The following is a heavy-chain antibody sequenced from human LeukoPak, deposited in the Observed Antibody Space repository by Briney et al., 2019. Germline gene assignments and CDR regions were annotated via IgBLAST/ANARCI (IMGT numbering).Heavy chain of an antibody. CDR1: GYIFTDSY. CDR2: INPKSGGT. V-gene: IGHV1-2*06. D-gene: IGHD6-6*01. CDR3: ARGARGHFDY. Sequence: ASVKVSCTASGYIFTDSYMHWVRQAPGQGLEWMGRINPKSGGTDYAQKFQGRVTMTRDTSISTAYMELSRLRSDDTAVYDCARGARGHFDYWGQGTLVTVSS. J-gene: IGHJ4*02.